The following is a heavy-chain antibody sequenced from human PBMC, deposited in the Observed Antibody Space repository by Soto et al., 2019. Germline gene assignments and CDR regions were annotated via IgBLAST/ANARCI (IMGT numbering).Heavy chain of an antibody. CDR2: IYYSGST. CDR3: ARDVDYYDSSGYYPDAFDI. Sequence: PSETLSLTCTVSGGSISSGGYYWNWIRQHPGKGLEWIGYIYYSGSTYYNPSLKSRVTISVDTSKNQFSLKLSSVTAADTAVYYCARDVDYYDSSGYYPDAFDIWGQGTMVTVSS. D-gene: IGHD3-22*01. V-gene: IGHV4-31*03. J-gene: IGHJ3*02. CDR1: GGSISSGGYY.